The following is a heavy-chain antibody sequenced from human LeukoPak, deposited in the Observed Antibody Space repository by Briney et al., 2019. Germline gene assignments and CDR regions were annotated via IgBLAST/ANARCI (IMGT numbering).Heavy chain of an antibody. CDR2: IYTSGST. Sequence: SETLSLTCTVSGGSISSYYWSWIRQPPGKGLEWIGYIYTSGSTNYDPSLKSRVTISVDTSKNQFPLKLSSVTAADTAVYYCARHVTVDKNIVVVPAALDYWGQGTLVTVSS. CDR1: GGSISSYY. J-gene: IGHJ4*02. D-gene: IGHD2-2*01. V-gene: IGHV4-4*09. CDR3: ARHVTVDKNIVVVPAALDY.